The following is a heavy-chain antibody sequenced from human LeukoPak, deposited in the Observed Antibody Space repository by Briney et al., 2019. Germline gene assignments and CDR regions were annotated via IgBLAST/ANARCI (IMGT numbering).Heavy chain of an antibody. Sequence: SETLSLTCTVSGGSISSYYWSWIRQPPGKGLEWIGYIYYSGSTNYNPSLKSRVTISVDTSKNQFSLKLSSVTAADTAVYYCARDRTYYYDSSGSNDAFDIWGQGTMVTVSS. J-gene: IGHJ3*02. CDR1: GGSISSYY. D-gene: IGHD3-22*01. V-gene: IGHV4-59*01. CDR2: IYYSGST. CDR3: ARDRTYYYDSSGSNDAFDI.